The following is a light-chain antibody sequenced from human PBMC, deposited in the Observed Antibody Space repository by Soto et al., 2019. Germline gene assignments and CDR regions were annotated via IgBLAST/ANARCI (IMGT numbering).Light chain of an antibody. CDR2: GAS. V-gene: IGKV3-20*01. Sequence: EVVLTQSPGTLSLSPAERATLSCRASQSVTSRLAWYQQKPGQSPRLLIFGASSRATGIPARFSGSGSGTDFTLTISRLEPEEFAIYYCQQYGNSPWTFGQGTKVEIK. CDR1: QSVTSR. CDR3: QQYGNSPWT. J-gene: IGKJ1*01.